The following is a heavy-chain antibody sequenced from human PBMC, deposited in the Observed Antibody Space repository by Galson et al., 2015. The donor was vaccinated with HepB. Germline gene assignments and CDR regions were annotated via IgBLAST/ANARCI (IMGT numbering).Heavy chain of an antibody. J-gene: IGHJ4*02. Sequence: SLRLSCAASGVSFSNHIVTWVRQAPGKGLEWVSFISARGIGVYYADSVKGRFTISRDNAKNTISLQMNSLRAEDTAVYYCAKTLGSSSWYLALDSWGPGTLVTVSS. CDR1: GVSFSNHI. V-gene: IGHV3-23*01. CDR3: AKTLGSSSWYLALDS. D-gene: IGHD6-13*01. CDR2: ISARGIGV.